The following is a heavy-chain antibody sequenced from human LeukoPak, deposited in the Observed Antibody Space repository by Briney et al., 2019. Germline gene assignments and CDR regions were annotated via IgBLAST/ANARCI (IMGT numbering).Heavy chain of an antibody. D-gene: IGHD2-2*01. Sequence: GGSLRLSCAASGFTFSSYAMSWVRQAPGKGLEWVAIIKQAASETYYVGSVKGRFTISRDNAKNSLYLQMSSLRADDTAVYYCARYYCGTSTTCYMFDFWGQGTLVTVSS. CDR1: GFTFSSYA. CDR3: ARYYCGTSTTCYMFDF. V-gene: IGHV3-7*01. CDR2: IKQAASET. J-gene: IGHJ4*02.